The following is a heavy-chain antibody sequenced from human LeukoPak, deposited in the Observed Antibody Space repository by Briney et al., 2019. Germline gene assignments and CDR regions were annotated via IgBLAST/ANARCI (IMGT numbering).Heavy chain of an antibody. CDR2: IYSGGST. D-gene: IGHD3-22*01. V-gene: IGHV3-53*01. CDR1: GFTVSSNY. Sequence: GGSLRLSCAASGFTVSSNYMSWVRQAPGKGLEWVSVIYSGGSTYYADSVKGRFTISRDNSKNTLYLQMNSLKTEDTAVYYCTTYTLSNYHDRILLPDYWGQGTLVTVSS. J-gene: IGHJ4*02. CDR3: TTYTLSNYHDRILLPDY.